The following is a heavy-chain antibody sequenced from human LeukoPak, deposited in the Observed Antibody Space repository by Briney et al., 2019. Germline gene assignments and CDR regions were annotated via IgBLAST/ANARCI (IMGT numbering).Heavy chain of an antibody. V-gene: IGHV4-59*08. CDR3: ARHPFATPFDY. CDR1: GGSISDNY. CDR2: AYYSGHT. Sequence: SETLSLTCTVSGGSISDNYWSWIRQPPGKGLEWIGYAYYSGHTNYNSSLKSRVTMSLDTSKSQFSLRLSSVTAADTAVYFCARHPFATPFDYWGPGTLVTVTS. D-gene: IGHD2-15*01. J-gene: IGHJ4*02.